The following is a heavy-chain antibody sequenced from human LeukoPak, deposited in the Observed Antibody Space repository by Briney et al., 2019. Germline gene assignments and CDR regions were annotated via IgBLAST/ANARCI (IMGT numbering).Heavy chain of an antibody. J-gene: IGHJ4*02. D-gene: IGHD6-13*01. CDR3: ARLGIAAAAYF. V-gene: IGHV4-59*08. CDR2: IYYSGTT. Sequence: SETLSLTCTVSGGSISGYYWSWIRQPPGKGLEWIGYIYYSGTTNYNPSLKSRVTISVDTSKNQFSLKLNSVTAADTAVYYCARLGIAAAAYFWGQGNLVTVSS. CDR1: GGSISGYY.